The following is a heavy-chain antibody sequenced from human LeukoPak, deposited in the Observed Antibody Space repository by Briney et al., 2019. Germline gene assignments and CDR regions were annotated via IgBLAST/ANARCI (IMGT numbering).Heavy chain of an antibody. J-gene: IGHJ4*02. CDR1: GFTFSSYW. Sequence: PGGSLGLSCAASGFTFSSYWMHWVRQAPGKGLVWVSRIKSDGSSTSYAESAKGRFTISRDNAKNTLYLQMNSLRAEDTAVYYCARKDMLDYWGQGTLVTVSS. CDR2: IKSDGSST. V-gene: IGHV3-74*01. CDR3: ARKDMLDY.